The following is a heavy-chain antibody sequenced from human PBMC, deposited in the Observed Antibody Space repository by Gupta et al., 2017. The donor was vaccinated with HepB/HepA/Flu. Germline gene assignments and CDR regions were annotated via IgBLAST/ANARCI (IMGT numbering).Heavy chain of an antibody. D-gene: IGHD4-11*01. CDR2: ISASGGST. J-gene: IGHJ4*01. Sequence: EVQLLESGGGLVQPGGSLRLSCAASRFTFSNYPMSWVRQAPGKGLEWVSVISASGGSTYYADSVKGRFTISRDNSKNTLYLQMNSLRAEDTGVYYCAKPYHLQDYFDYWGHGTLVTVSS. CDR3: AKPYHLQDYFDY. CDR1: RFTFSNYP. V-gene: IGHV3-23*01.